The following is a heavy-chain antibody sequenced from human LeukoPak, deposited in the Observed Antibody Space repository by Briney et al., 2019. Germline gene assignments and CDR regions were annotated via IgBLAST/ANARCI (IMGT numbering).Heavy chain of an antibody. CDR2: IYSGGST. J-gene: IGHJ6*02. D-gene: IGHD3-16*01. CDR3: ARDQFVLYGMDV. CDR1: GFTVSSNY. Sequence: GGSLRLSCAASGFTVSSNYMSCVRQAPGEGLERVSVIYSGGSTYYADSVKGRFTISRDNSKNTLYLQMNSLRAEDTAVYYCARDQFVLYGMDVWGQGTTVTVSS. V-gene: IGHV3-66*01.